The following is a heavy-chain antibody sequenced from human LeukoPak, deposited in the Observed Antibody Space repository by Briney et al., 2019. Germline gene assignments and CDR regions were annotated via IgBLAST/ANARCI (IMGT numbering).Heavy chain of an antibody. CDR1: GFTFDDYA. CDR2: ISWNSGSI. Sequence: GGSLRLSCAASGFTFDDYAMHWVRQAPGKGLEWVSGISWNSGSIGCADSAKGRFTISRDNAKNSLYLQMNSLRAEDTALYYCAKVGRRAFDIWGQGTMVTVSS. CDR3: AKVGRRAFDI. V-gene: IGHV3-9*01. J-gene: IGHJ3*02. D-gene: IGHD1-26*01.